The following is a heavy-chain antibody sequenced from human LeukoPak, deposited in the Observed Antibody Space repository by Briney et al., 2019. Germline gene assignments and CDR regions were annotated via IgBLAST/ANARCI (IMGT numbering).Heavy chain of an antibody. CDR1: GFAFSTYA. V-gene: IGHV3-30*04. Sequence: PGGSLRLSCAASGFAFSTYAIHWVRQAPGKGLEWVAVISYDGSSKYYADSVKGRFTISRDNSKNTLFLQMNSLRAEDTAVYYCARDYGDIVATISSYYYGMDVWGQGTTVTVSS. D-gene: IGHD5-12*01. CDR3: ARDYGDIVATISSYYYGMDV. CDR2: ISYDGSSK. J-gene: IGHJ6*02.